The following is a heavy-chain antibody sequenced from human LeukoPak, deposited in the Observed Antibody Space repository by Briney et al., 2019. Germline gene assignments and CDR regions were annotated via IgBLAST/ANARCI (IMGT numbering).Heavy chain of an antibody. CDR2: IIPMLGTA. Sequence: SVKVSCKASGGTFSTYAISWVRQAPGQGLEWMGRIIPMLGTANYAQKFQGRVTINADKSTSTAYMELSSLRSEDTAVYYCVRAIAAADTYLYYFDYWGQGTLVTVSS. CDR3: VRAIAAADTYLYYFDY. D-gene: IGHD6-25*01. CDR1: GGTFSTYA. J-gene: IGHJ4*02. V-gene: IGHV1-69*04.